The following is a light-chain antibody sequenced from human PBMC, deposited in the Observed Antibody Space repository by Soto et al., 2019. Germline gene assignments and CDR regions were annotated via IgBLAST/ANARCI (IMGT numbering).Light chain of an antibody. J-gene: IGKJ3*01. V-gene: IGKV3-15*01. CDR3: QQYNNWPLFT. Sequence: ETVLTQSPATFSVSPGERATLSCRASQSIGSNLAWYQQRPGQPPRLLIYGASTRATGVPARFSGSGSGTEFPLTINSLQSEDFALYYCQQYNNWPLFTFGPGTKVDIK. CDR2: GAS. CDR1: QSIGSN.